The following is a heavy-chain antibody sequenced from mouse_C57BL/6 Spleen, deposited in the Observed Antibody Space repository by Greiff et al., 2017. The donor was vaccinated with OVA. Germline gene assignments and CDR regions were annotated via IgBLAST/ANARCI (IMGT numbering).Heavy chain of an antibody. CDR2: ISSGSSTI. J-gene: IGHJ4*01. CDR3: ARLGRRGYAMDY. V-gene: IGHV5-17*01. D-gene: IGHD4-1*01. Sequence: EVKLMESGGGLVKPGGSLKLSCAASGFTFSDYGMHWVRQAPEKGLEWVAYISSGSSTIYYADTVKGRFTISRDNANNTLFLQMNSLGSEDTAMYYCARLGRRGYAMDYWGQGTSVTVSS. CDR1: GFTFSDYG.